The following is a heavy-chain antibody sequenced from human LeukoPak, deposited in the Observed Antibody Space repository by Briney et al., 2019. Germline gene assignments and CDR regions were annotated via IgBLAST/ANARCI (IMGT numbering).Heavy chain of an antibody. D-gene: IGHD2-15*01. CDR2: ISYDGSNK. V-gene: IGHV3-30*03. CDR1: GFTFSSYG. CDR3: ARVFDCRSGSCHSEAWFDP. J-gene: IGHJ5*02. Sequence: PGGSLRLSCAASGFTFSSYGMHWVRQAPGKGLEWVAVISYDGSNKYYADSVKGRFTISRGNSKNTLYLQMNSLRAEDTAVYYCARVFDCRSGSCHSEAWFDPWGQGTLVTVSS.